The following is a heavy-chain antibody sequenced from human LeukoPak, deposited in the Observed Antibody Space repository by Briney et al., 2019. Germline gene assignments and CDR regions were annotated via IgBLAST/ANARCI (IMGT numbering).Heavy chain of an antibody. Sequence: GGSLRLSCAASGFKFSDHYIDWVRQAPGKGLEWLSYLSNTGNIHYAQSVKGRFTISRDNAKSSLYLQMDGLRAEDTAVYYCARRGDSPMIGDHWGQGILVTVAS. V-gene: IGHV3-69-1*02. D-gene: IGHD3-10*02. J-gene: IGHJ4*02. CDR1: GFKFSDHY. CDR3: ARRGDSPMIGDH. CDR2: LSNTGNI.